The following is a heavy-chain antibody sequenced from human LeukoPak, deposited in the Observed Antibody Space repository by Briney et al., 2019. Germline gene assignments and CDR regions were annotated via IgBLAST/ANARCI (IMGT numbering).Heavy chain of an antibody. J-gene: IGHJ4*02. Sequence: PPGGSLRLSCTTSGFTFGDYAVSWVRQAPGKGLEWVSFIRSKNYGGITEYAASVKGRFTISRDDSKSIAYLQMNSLKTEDTAVYYCTRGPLLHCSSISCPLDHWGQGTLVTVSS. V-gene: IGHV3-49*04. CDR1: GFTFGDYA. CDR2: IRSKNYGGIT. D-gene: IGHD2-2*01. CDR3: TRGPLLHCSSISCPLDH.